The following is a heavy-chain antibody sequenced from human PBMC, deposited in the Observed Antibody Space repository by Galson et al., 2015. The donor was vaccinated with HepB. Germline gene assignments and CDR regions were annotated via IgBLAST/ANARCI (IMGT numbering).Heavy chain of an antibody. Sequence: SVKVSCKASGYTFTSYGISWVRQAPGQGLEWMGWISAYNGNTNYAQKLQGRVTITTDTSTRTAYMELRSLRSDDTAVYYCARGTDYYDSSGYYYPHFDYWGQGTLVTVSS. CDR2: ISAYNGNT. CDR3: ARGTDYYDSSGYYYPHFDY. CDR1: GYTFTSYG. D-gene: IGHD3-22*01. J-gene: IGHJ4*02. V-gene: IGHV1-18*04.